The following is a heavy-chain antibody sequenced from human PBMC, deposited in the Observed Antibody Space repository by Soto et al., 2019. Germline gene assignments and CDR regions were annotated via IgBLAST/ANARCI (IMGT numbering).Heavy chain of an antibody. V-gene: IGHV4-31*03. CDR1: GGSISSGGYY. D-gene: IGHD1-7*01. CDR2: IYYSGST. Sequence: QVQLQESGPGLVKPSQTLSLTCTVSGGSISSGGYYWSWIRQHPGKGLEWIGYIYYSGSTYYNPSLKRRVTISVDTSKNQFSLKLSSVTAADTAVYYCARDRVLTGTKAGGAYFDLWGRGTLVTVSS. CDR3: ARDRVLTGTKAGGAYFDL. J-gene: IGHJ2*01.